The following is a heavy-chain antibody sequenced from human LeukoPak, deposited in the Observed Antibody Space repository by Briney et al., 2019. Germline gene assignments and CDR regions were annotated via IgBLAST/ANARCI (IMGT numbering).Heavy chain of an antibody. D-gene: IGHD5-18*01. CDR1: GGSISSSSYY. CDR3: ARQLRYNDGQSY. CDR2: IYFSGNT. J-gene: IGHJ4*02. V-gene: IGHV4-39*01. Sequence: SETLSLTCTVSGGSISSSSYYWGWIRQPPGKGLEWNGSIYFSGNTYYNPSLKSRVTISVDTSKNQFSLKLSSVTAADTAVYYCARQLRYNDGQSYWGQGTLVTVSS.